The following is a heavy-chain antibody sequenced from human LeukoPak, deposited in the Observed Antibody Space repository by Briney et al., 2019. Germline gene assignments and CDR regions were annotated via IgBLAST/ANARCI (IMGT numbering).Heavy chain of an antibody. J-gene: IGHJ1*01. Sequence: ASVKVSCKASGYTFTSYGISWVRQAPGQGLEWMGWISAYNGDTNYAQKLQGRVTMTIDTSTTTAYMELRSLRSDDTAVYYCARGLAVGATFQHWGQGTLVTVSS. CDR2: ISAYNGDT. CDR1: GYTFTSYG. CDR3: ARGLAVGATFQH. V-gene: IGHV1-18*01. D-gene: IGHD1-26*01.